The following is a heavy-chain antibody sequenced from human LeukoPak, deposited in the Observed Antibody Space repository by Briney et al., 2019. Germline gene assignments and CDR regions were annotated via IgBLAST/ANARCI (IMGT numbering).Heavy chain of an antibody. J-gene: IGHJ4*02. CDR2: INHSGST. CDR3: ARGVLYYYDSSGYYYTAKGDYFDY. CDR1: GGSISSGGYY. Sequence: SQTLSLTCTVSGGSISSGGYYWSWIRQPPGKGLEWIGEINHSGSTNYNPSLKSRVTISVDTSKNQFSLKLSSVTAADTAVYYCARGVLYYYDSSGYYYTAKGDYFDYWGQGTLVTVSS. D-gene: IGHD3-22*01. V-gene: IGHV4-30-2*01.